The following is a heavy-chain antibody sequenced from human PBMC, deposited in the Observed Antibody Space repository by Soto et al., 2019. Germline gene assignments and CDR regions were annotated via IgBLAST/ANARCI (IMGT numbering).Heavy chain of an antibody. CDR2: VNHSGST. CDR3: DRQPYDSTGYYYRA. V-gene: IGHV4-34*01. Sequence: SETLSLTCAVYGGSFSGYYWGWIRQPPGKGLEWIGEVNHSGSTNYNPSLKSRVAISVDTSKNHFSLKLTSVTAADTAMYYCDRQPYDSTGYYYRASGQGPLVTVSS. D-gene: IGHD3-22*01. J-gene: IGHJ5*02. CDR1: GGSFSGYY.